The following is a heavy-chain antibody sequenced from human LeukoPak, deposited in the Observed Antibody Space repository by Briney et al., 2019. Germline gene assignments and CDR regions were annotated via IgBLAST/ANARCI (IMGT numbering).Heavy chain of an antibody. V-gene: IGHV3-23*01. J-gene: IGHJ4*02. CDR1: GFIFSDFY. D-gene: IGHD2-15*01. CDR2: ISGSGGST. CDR3: AKGYCSGTSCRGLFDY. Sequence: GGSLILSCAPSGFIFSDFYMSWIRQAPGKGLEWVSAISGSGGSTYYADSVKGRFTISRDNSKNTLYLQMNSLRAGDTAVYYCAKGYCSGTSCRGLFDYWGQGTLVTVSS.